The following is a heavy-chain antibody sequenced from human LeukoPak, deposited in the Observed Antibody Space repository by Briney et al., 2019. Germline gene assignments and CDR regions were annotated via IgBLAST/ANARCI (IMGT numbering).Heavy chain of an antibody. CDR1: GFTFSSYA. V-gene: IGHV3-66*01. Sequence: GGSLRLSCAASGFTFSSYAMTWVRQAPGKGLEWVSVIYSGGSTYYADSVKGRFTISRDNSKNTLYLQMNSLRAEDTAVYYCARDTTSMAVFDYWGQGTLVTVSS. CDR2: IYSGGST. J-gene: IGHJ4*02. CDR3: ARDTTSMAVFDY. D-gene: IGHD2/OR15-2a*01.